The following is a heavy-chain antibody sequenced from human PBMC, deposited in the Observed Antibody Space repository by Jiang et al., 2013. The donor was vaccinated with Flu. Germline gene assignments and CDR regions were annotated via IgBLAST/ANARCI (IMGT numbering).Heavy chain of an antibody. Sequence: VQLLESGGAVVQPGRSLRLSCAASGFTFSNYAMHWVRQAPGKGLEWVTIISYDGVDKYYADSVRGRFAISRDNSENTLFLQMRGLRVEDTAMYYCARSTREHWFFDL. CDR3: ARSTREHWFFDL. CDR2: ISYDGVDK. CDR1: GFTFSNYA. D-gene: IGHD5-24*01. V-gene: IGHV3-30*09. J-gene: IGHJ2*01.